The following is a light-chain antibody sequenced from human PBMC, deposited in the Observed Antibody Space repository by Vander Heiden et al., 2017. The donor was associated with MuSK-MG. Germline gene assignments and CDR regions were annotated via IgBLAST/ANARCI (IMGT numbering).Light chain of an antibody. CDR2: DAS. J-gene: IGKJ2*02. CDR1: QDISNY. V-gene: IGKV1-33*01. Sequence: DIQMTQSPSSLSASVGDRVTITCQPSQDISNYLNWYQQKPGKAPKLLIYDASNLETGVPSRFSGSGSGIDFTFTISSLQPEDIATYYCQQDDNLPRTFGQGTKLEIK. CDR3: QQDDNLPRT.